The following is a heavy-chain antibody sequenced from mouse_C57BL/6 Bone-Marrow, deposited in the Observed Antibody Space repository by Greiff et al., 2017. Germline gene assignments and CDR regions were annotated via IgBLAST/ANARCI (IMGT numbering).Heavy chain of an antibody. D-gene: IGHD1-1*01. V-gene: IGHV1-53*01. J-gene: IGHJ1*03. Sequence: QVQLQQPGTELVKPGASVKLSCKASGYTFPSYWMHWVKQRPGPGIEWIGNLNTSNGGTNYKEKFKSKATLPVDKSSSTAYMQLSSLTAEDSAVYYCARRDYGSSYGYFDVWGTGTTVTVSS. CDR1: GYTFPSYW. CDR3: ARRDYGSSYGYFDV. CDR2: LNTSNGGT.